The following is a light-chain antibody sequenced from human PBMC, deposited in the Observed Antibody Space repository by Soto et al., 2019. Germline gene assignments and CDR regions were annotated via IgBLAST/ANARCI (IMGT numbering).Light chain of an antibody. CDR3: QQYGSSPRT. CDR2: GAS. CDR1: QSININ. Sequence: EIGMKQSPATLSVSPGERATLSCRASQSININLAWYQQKPGQAPRLIIYGASSRATGIPDRFSGSGSGTDFTLTISRLEPEDVAVYYCQQYGSSPRTFGQGTKVDI. J-gene: IGKJ1*01. V-gene: IGKV3-20*01.